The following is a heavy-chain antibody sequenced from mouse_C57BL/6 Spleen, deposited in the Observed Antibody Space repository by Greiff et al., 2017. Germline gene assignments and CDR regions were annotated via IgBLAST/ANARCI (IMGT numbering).Heavy chain of an antibody. Sequence: QVQLQQPGAELVMPGASVKLSCKASGYTFTSYWMHWVKQRPGQGLEWIGEIDPSDSYTNYNQKFKGKSTLTVDKSSSKAYMQLSSLTSEDTAVYYCARWYGSSLAPYYAMDYWGKGTSVTVSS. D-gene: IGHD1-1*01. CDR2: IDPSDSYT. CDR3: ARWYGSSLAPYYAMDY. CDR1: GYTFTSYW. J-gene: IGHJ4*01. V-gene: IGHV1-69*01.